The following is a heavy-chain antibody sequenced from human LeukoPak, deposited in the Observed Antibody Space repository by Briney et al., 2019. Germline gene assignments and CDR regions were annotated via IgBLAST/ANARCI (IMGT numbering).Heavy chain of an antibody. CDR1: GFTFSSYE. CDR2: ISSSGSTK. D-gene: IGHD1-26*01. J-gene: IGHJ6*03. CDR3: ARDPYSGGYGDYYYYYMDL. Sequence: PGGSLRLSCAAFGFTFSSYEMNWVRQAPGKGLEWVSYISSSGSTKYYADSVKGRFTISRDNSKNTLYLQMNSLRAEDTAVYYCARDPYSGGYGDYYYYYMDLWGQGTTDTISS. V-gene: IGHV3-48*01.